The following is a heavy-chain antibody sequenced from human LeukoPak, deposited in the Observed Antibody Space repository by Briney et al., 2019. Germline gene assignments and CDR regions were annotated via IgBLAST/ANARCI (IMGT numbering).Heavy chain of an antibody. D-gene: IGHD4-11*01. J-gene: IGHJ4*02. CDR2: ISSTSSST. Sequence: GGSLRLSCAASGFIFSDFYMSWFRQAPGKGLEWISYISSTSSSTNYADSVKGRFTISRDNAKSSLHLHMNSLRVEDSAVYYCTRGTAYTDYWGQGTLVTVS. CDR1: GFIFSDFY. CDR3: TRGTAYTDY. V-gene: IGHV3-11*06.